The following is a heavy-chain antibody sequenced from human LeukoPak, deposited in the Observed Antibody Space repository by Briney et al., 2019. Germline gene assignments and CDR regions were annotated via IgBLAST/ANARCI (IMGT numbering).Heavy chain of an antibody. V-gene: IGHV4-34*01. CDR3: ARGYCTNGVCYFDY. D-gene: IGHD2-8*01. CDR2: INHSGRT. J-gene: IGHJ4*02. CDR1: GGSFSGYY. Sequence: SETLSLTCAVYGGSFSGYYWSWIRQPPGKGLEWIGEINHSGRTNYNPSLKSRVTISVDTSKNQFSLKLSSVTAADTAVYYCARGYCTNGVCYFDYWGQGTLVTVSS.